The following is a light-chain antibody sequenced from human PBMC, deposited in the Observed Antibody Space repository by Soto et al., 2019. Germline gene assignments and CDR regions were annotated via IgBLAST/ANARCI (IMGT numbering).Light chain of an antibody. CDR3: QAWDNIVV. J-gene: IGLJ3*02. Sequence: SYELTQPPSVSVSPGQTASITCSGDKLGDKYVCWYQQKSGQSPVLVIYQDSERPSGIPERFSGSNSGNTATLTISGTQAIDEADYYCQAWDNIVVFGGGTKLTVL. CDR2: QDS. V-gene: IGLV3-1*01. CDR1: KLGDKY.